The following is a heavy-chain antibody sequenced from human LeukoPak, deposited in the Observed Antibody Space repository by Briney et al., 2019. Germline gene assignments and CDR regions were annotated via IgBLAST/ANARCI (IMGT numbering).Heavy chain of an antibody. CDR1: GXSISSSSDY. V-gene: IGHV4-39*01. J-gene: IGHJ4*02. D-gene: IGHD6-13*01. CDR2: MSYSGSS. Sequence: SETLSLTCSVSGXSISSSSDYWGWIRQSPGKGLEWIGSMSYSGSSLFNPSLKSRVSMSVETSKNQFSLKLSSVTAADAAVYYCARQLGSSTWYIYFDYWGQGTLVTVSS. CDR3: ARQLGSSTWYIYFDY.